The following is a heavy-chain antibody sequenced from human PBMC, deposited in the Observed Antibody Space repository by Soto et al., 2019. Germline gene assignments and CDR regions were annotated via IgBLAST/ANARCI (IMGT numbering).Heavy chain of an antibody. D-gene: IGHD6-6*01. CDR1: GESISSGGYY. J-gene: IGHJ4*02. Sequence: QVQLQESCPGLVKASQTLSLICSVSGESISSGGYYWSWIRHHPGKGLEWIGYIYDSESAYYNPSLKSRVTISMDTSKNHFAMKLSSVTAADTAVYYCARASSSSSAADYWGQGTLITVSS. CDR2: IYDSESA. V-gene: IGHV4-31*03. CDR3: ARASSSSSAADY.